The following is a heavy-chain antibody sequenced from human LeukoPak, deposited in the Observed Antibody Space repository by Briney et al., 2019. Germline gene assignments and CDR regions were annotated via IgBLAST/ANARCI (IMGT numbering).Heavy chain of an antibody. CDR1: GYTFTGYY. CDR2: INPNSGGT. Sequence: ASVKVSFKASGYTFTGYYMHWVRQAPGQGLEWMGWINPNSGGTKYAQKFQGRVTMTRDTSISTAYMELSRLRSDDTAVYYCATSRGELLSFDYWGQGTLVTVSS. D-gene: IGHD1-26*01. J-gene: IGHJ4*02. V-gene: IGHV1-2*02. CDR3: ATSRGELLSFDY.